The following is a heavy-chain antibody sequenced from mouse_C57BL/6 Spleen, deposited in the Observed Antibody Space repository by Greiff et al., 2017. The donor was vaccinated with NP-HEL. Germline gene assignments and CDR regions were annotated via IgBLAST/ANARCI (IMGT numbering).Heavy chain of an antibody. Sequence: VQLKESGAELVRPGTSVKVSCKASGYAFTNYLIEWVKQRPGQGLEWIGVINPGSGGTNYNEKFKGKATLTADKSSSTAYMQLSSLTSEDSAVYFCAGGHYFDYWGQGTTLTVSS. CDR1: GYAFTNYL. J-gene: IGHJ2*01. V-gene: IGHV1-54*01. CDR3: AGGHYFDY. CDR2: INPGSGGT.